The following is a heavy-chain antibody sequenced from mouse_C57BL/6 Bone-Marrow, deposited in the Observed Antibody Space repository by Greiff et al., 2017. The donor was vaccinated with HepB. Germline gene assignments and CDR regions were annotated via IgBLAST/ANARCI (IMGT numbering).Heavy chain of an antibody. D-gene: IGHD1-1*01. Sequence: EVRLQQSGPELVKPGASVKISCKASGYTFTDYYMNWVKQSHGKSLEWIGDINPNNGGTSYNQKFKGKATLTVDKSSSTAYMELRSLTSEDSAVYYCAPTVVGDWYFDVWGTGTTVTVSS. V-gene: IGHV1-26*01. CDR1: GYTFTDYY. CDR3: APTVVGDWYFDV. J-gene: IGHJ1*03. CDR2: INPNNGGT.